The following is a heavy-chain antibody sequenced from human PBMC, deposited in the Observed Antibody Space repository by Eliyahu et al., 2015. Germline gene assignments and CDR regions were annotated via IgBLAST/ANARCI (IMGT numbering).Heavy chain of an antibody. V-gene: IGHV1-2*04. Sequence: QVQLLQSGAEVRKPGASVKVSCKASEYTFPDYYXPWVRQAPGQGLEWMGWINPSSGATYYAPRFQGWVTISRETPITTAFLELKGLKTNDTAVYYCARGGRVALDYWGQGTRVTVTS. CDR1: EYTFPDYY. J-gene: IGHJ4*02. D-gene: IGHD3-16*01. CDR3: ARGGRVALDY. CDR2: INPSSGAT.